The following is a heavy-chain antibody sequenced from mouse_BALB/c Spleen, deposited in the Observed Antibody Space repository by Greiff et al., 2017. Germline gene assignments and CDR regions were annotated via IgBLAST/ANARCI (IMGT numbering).Heavy chain of an antibody. V-gene: IGHV1S127*01. D-gene: IGHD1-1*01. CDR2: IDPSDSET. CDR3: ARIYYGSSAY. Sequence: VQLQQSGPQLVRPGASVKISCKASGYSFTSYWMHWVKQRPGQGLEWIGMIDPSDSETRLNQKFKDKATLTVDKSSSTAYMQLSSPTSEDSAVYYCARIYYGSSAYWGQGTLVTVSA. CDR1: GYSFTSYW. J-gene: IGHJ3*01.